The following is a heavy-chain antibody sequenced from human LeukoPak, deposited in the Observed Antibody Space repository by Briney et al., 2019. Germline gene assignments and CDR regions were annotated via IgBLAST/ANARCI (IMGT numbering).Heavy chain of an antibody. Sequence: GGSLRLSCAASGFTFSSYSMNWVRQAPGKGLEWVSYISSSSSTIYYADSVKGRFTISRDNAKNSLYLQMNSLRAEDTAVYYCAKGRSYDFWSGYSPLEYWGQGTLVTVSS. J-gene: IGHJ4*02. D-gene: IGHD3-3*01. CDR3: AKGRSYDFWSGYSPLEY. CDR1: GFTFSSYS. V-gene: IGHV3-48*01. CDR2: ISSSSSTI.